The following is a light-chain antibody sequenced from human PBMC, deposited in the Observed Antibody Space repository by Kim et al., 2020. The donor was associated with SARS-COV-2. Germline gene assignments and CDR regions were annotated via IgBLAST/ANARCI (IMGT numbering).Light chain of an antibody. Sequence: QSALTQPPSASGSPGQSVTISCTGTSSDVGEYNYVSWYQQHPGKVPKLMIYEVSKRPSGVPDRFSGSKSGNTASLTVSGLQAADEADYYCSSYAGSSKVVFGGGTQLTVL. CDR1: SSDVGEYNY. J-gene: IGLJ3*02. CDR2: EVS. V-gene: IGLV2-8*01. CDR3: SSYAGSSKVV.